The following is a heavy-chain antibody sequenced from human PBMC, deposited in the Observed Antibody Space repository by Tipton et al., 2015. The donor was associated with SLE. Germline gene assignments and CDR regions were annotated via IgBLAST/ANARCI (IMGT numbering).Heavy chain of an antibody. V-gene: IGHV4-59*11. Sequence: TLSLTCTVSGGSISSHYWSWIRQPPGKGLEWIGYIYYSGSTNYNPSLKSRVTISVDTSKNQFSLKLSSVTAADTAVYYCARPNRGGAFDIWGQGTMVTVSS. J-gene: IGHJ3*02. CDR3: ARPNRGGAFDI. CDR2: IYYSGST. D-gene: IGHD2/OR15-2a*01. CDR1: GGSISSHY.